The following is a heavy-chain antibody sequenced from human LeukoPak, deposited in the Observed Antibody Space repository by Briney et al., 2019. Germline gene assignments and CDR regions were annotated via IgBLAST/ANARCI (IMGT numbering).Heavy chain of an antibody. Sequence: GGSLRLSCAASGFTFSDYYMSWIRQAPGKGLEWVSYISSSGSTIYYADSVEGRFTISRDNAKNSLYPQMNSLRAEDTAVYYCAREIGQDYYDSSGYYPQLGYWGQGTLVTVSS. D-gene: IGHD3-22*01. V-gene: IGHV3-11*04. J-gene: IGHJ4*02. CDR3: AREIGQDYYDSSGYYPQLGY. CDR2: ISSSGSTI. CDR1: GFTFSDYY.